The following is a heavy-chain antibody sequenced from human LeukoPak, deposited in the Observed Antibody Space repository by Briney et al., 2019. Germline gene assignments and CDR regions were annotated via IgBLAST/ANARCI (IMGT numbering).Heavy chain of an antibody. D-gene: IGHD5-24*01. J-gene: IGHJ3*02. CDR3: AREVFGYNFDAFDI. V-gene: IGHV3-48*01. CDR2: ISSSSSTI. Sequence: GGSLRLSCAASGFTFSSYSMNWDCQAPGKGLEWVSYISSSSSTIYYADSVKGRFTISRDNAKNSLYLQMNSLRAEDTAVYYCAREVFGYNFDAFDIWGQGTMVTVSS. CDR1: GFTFSSYS.